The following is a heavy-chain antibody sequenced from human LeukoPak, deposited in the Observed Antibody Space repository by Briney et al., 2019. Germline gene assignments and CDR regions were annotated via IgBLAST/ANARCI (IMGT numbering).Heavy chain of an antibody. V-gene: IGHV1-69*13. Sequence: ASVKVSCKASGGTFSSYAISWVRQAPGQGLEWMGGIIPIFGTANYAQKFQGRVTITADESTSTAYMELSSLRSEDTAVYYCARDLPSTVGGNNDYWGQGTLVTVSS. CDR1: GGTFSSYA. CDR3: ARDLPSTVGGNNDY. D-gene: IGHD4-23*01. CDR2: IIPIFGTA. J-gene: IGHJ4*02.